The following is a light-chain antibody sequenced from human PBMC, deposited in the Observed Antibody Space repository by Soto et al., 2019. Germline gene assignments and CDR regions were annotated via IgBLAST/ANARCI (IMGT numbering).Light chain of an antibody. J-gene: IGLJ2*01. CDR2: DVS. V-gene: IGLV2-14*01. CDR3: SSYTSSNTLV. CDR1: SSDVGGYDY. Sequence: QSVLTQPASVSESPGQSITISCTGTSSDVGGYDYVCWYQQHPGKAPKLMIYDVSNRPSGVSNRFSGSKSGKTASLTISGLQAEDEAHYYCSSYTSSNTLVFGAGTKLTVL.